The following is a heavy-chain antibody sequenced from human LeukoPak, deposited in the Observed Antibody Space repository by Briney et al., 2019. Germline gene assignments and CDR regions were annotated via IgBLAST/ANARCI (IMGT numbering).Heavy chain of an antibody. J-gene: IGHJ6*03. D-gene: IGHD2-15*01. V-gene: IGHV1-8*01. CDR2: MNPNSGDT. CDR1: GYTFTSYD. CDR3: ARGTSSGGSCYSRMWCYYYMDV. Sequence: ASVKVSFKASGYTFTSYDINWVRQATGQGLEWMGWMNPNSGDTGYAQKFQGRVPMTRNTSISTAYMELSSLRSEDTGVYYCARGTSSGGSCYSRMWCYYYMDVWGKGTTVTVSS.